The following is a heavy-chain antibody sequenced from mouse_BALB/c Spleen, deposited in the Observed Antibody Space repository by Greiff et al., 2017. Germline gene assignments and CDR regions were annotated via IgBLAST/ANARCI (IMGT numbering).Heavy chain of an antibody. Sequence: EVQLVESGGGLVKPGGSLKLSCAASGFTFSDYYMYWVRQTPEKRLEWVATISDGGSYTYYPDSVKGRFTISRDNAKNNLYLQMSSLKSEDTAMYYCARDRANWDGFAYWGQGTLVTVSA. J-gene: IGHJ3*01. CDR3: ARDRANWDGFAY. D-gene: IGHD4-1*01. CDR1: GFTFSDYY. V-gene: IGHV5-4*02. CDR2: ISDGGSYT.